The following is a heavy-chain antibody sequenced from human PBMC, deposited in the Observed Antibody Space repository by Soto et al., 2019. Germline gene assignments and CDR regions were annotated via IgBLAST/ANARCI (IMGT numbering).Heavy chain of an antibody. J-gene: IGHJ5*02. Sequence: QVQLVQSGAEVKKPGAAVKVSCNTSGYTFTSYDINWVRQATGQGLEWIGWMNPNSGHTGYAQKFQGRLTMTRNTSIGTAYMELSSLTSDDTAVYYCERGGKSSSWIGKLAPWGQGTLVTVSS. CDR2: MNPNSGHT. CDR1: GYTFTSYD. D-gene: IGHD6-13*01. V-gene: IGHV1-8*01. CDR3: ERGGKSSSWIGKLAP.